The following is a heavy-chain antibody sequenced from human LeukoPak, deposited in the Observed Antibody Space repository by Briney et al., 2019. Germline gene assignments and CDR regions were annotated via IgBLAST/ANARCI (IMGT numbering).Heavy chain of an antibody. J-gene: IGHJ3*02. V-gene: IGHV3-9*01. Sequence: GGSLRLSCAASGFTFSSYGMHWVRQAPGKGLEWVSGISWNSGSIGYADSVKGRFTISRDNAKNSLNLQMNSLRAEDTALYYCARTPSGDSSGYYTDSFNIWGQGTMVTVSS. CDR1: GFTFSSYG. CDR2: ISWNSGSI. CDR3: ARTPSGDSSGYYTDSFNI. D-gene: IGHD3-22*01.